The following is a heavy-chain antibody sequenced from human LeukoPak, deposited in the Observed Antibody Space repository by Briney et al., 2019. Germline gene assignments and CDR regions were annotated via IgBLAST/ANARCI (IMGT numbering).Heavy chain of an antibody. Sequence: GGSLRLSCAASGFTFSSYAMSWVRQAPGKGLEWVSAISGSGGSTYYADSVRGRFAISRDNSKNTLFLQMYSLRAEDTAVYYCAKPPAEYCTGGNCYLDSWGQGTLVTVSS. CDR3: AKPPAEYCTGGNCYLDS. V-gene: IGHV3-23*01. D-gene: IGHD2-8*02. CDR2: ISGSGGST. CDR1: GFTFSSYA. J-gene: IGHJ4*02.